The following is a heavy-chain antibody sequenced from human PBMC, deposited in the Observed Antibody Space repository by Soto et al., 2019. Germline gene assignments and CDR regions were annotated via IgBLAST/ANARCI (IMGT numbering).Heavy chain of an antibody. CDR1: GDSVSSNSAA. J-gene: IGHJ4*02. V-gene: IGHV6-1*01. D-gene: IGHD3-3*01. Sequence: SQTLSLTCVISGDSVSSNSAAWNWIRQSPSRGLEWLGRTYCRSKWLNEYALSVKSRISINADTSKNQFSLQLSSVTLEDTAVYHCVRDGDGSGRTDFQYWGQGTLVTVSS. CDR2: TYCRSKWLN. CDR3: VRDGDGSGRTDFQY.